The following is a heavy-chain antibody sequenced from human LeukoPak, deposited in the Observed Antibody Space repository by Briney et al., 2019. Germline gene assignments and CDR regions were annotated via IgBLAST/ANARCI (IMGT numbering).Heavy chain of an antibody. Sequence: GGSLRLSCAASGFTFSDYYMSWIRQAPGKGLEWVAVISYDGSNKYYADSVKGRFTISRDNAKNTLYLQMNSLRAEDTAVYYCARDFLHLGGWGQGTMVTVSS. CDR2: ISYDGSNK. D-gene: IGHD3-16*01. V-gene: IGHV3-30*03. CDR1: GFTFSDYY. CDR3: ARDFLHLGG. J-gene: IGHJ3*01.